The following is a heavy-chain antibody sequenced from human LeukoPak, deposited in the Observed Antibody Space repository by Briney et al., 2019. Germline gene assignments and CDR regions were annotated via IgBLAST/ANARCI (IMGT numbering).Heavy chain of an antibody. Sequence: ASVKVSCKVSGYTLTELSMHWVRQAPGQGLEWMGWINPNSGGTNYAQKFQGRVTMTRDTSISTAYMELSRLRSDDTAVYYCAREKVPYSSSSRAISWFDPWGQGTLVTVSS. CDR3: AREKVPYSSSSRAISWFDP. V-gene: IGHV1-2*02. J-gene: IGHJ5*02. CDR2: INPNSGGT. CDR1: GYTLTELS. D-gene: IGHD6-6*01.